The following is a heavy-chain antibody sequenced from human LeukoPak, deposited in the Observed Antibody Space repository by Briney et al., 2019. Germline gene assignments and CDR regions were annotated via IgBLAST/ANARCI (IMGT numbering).Heavy chain of an antibody. CDR3: ARHGGSGYCSQGVCYVGAFDI. Sequence: SETLSLTCIVSGGSISSYYWSWIRQPPGKGLEWIGYIHYSGSTNYNPSLKSRVTISVDTSKNQFSLNLSSVTAADTAAYYCARHGGSGYCSQGVCYVGAFDIWGHGTVVTVSS. CDR2: IHYSGST. J-gene: IGHJ3*02. D-gene: IGHD2-8*01. CDR1: GGSISSYY. V-gene: IGHV4-59*08.